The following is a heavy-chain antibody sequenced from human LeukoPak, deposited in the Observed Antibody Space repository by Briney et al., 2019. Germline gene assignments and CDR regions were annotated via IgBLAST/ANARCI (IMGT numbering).Heavy chain of an antibody. CDR2: IIPIFGTA. CDR1: GGTFSSYA. Sequence: SVKVSCKASGGTFSSYAISWVRQAPGQGLEWMVGIIPIFGTANYAQKFQGRVTITADKSTSTAYMELSSLRSEDTAVYYCARTSMVRGVIMWAFDIWGQGTMVTVSS. J-gene: IGHJ3*02. V-gene: IGHV1-69*06. CDR3: ARTSMVRGVIMWAFDI. D-gene: IGHD3-10*01.